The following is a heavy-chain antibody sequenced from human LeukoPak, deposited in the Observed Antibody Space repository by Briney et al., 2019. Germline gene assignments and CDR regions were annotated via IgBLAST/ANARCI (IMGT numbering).Heavy chain of an antibody. CDR3: ARGMRYSGYDPPPLGY. V-gene: IGHV4-39*01. D-gene: IGHD5-12*01. Sequence: SETLSLTCTVSGGSISSSSYYWGWIRQPPGKGLEWIGSIYYSGSTYYNPSLKSRVTISVDTSKNQFSLKLSSVTAADTAVYYCARGMRYSGYDPPPLGYWGQGTLVTVSS. CDR2: IYYSGST. J-gene: IGHJ4*02. CDR1: GGSISSSSYY.